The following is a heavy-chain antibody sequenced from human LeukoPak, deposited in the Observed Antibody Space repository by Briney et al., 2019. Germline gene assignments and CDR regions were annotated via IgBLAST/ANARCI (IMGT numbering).Heavy chain of an antibody. Sequence: PSETLSLTCTVSGGSISSYYWSWIRQPPGKGLEWIGYIYYSGSTNYNPSLKSRVTISVDTSKNQFSLKLSSVTAADTAVYYCARRRGGSGYFDYWGQEPWSPSPQ. CDR3: ARRRGGSGYFDY. D-gene: IGHD3-16*01. V-gene: IGHV4-59*08. CDR1: GGSISSYY. J-gene: IGHJ4*01. CDR2: IYYSGST.